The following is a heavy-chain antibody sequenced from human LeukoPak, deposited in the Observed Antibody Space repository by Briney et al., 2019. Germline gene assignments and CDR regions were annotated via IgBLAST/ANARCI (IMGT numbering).Heavy chain of an antibody. D-gene: IGHD4-11*01. V-gene: IGHV3-23*01. J-gene: IGHJ4*02. Sequence: GGSLRLSCAASGFTFSTYWMHWIRQVPGKGLEWVSAISGSGGSTYYADSVKGRFTISRDNSKNTLYLQMNSLRAEDTAVYYCATTPGYSNSSRDYWGQGTLVTVSS. CDR2: ISGSGGST. CDR1: GFTFSTYW. CDR3: ATTPGYSNSSRDY.